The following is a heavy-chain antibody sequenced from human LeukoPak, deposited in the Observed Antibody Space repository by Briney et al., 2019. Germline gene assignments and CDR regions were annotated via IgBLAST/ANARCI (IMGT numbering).Heavy chain of an antibody. Sequence: ASAKVSCKVSGYTLTELSMHWVRQAPGKGLGWMGGFDPEDGETIYAQKFQGRVTMTEDTSTDTAYMELSSLRSEDTAVYYCATGGTASYDSSGYYGYWGQGTLVTVSS. D-gene: IGHD3-22*01. V-gene: IGHV1-24*01. J-gene: IGHJ4*02. CDR1: GYTLTELS. CDR3: ATGGTASYDSSGYYGY. CDR2: FDPEDGET.